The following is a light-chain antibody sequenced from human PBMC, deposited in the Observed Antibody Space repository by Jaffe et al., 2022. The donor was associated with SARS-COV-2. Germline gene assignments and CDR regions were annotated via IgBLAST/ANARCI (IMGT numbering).Light chain of an antibody. CDR2: EVN. CDR3: SSYTSSTVFV. J-gene: IGLJ1*01. CDR1: RSDVGGYNY. Sequence: QSALTQPASVSGSPGQSVTISCSGTRSDVGGYNYVSWYQQHPGKAPKLMIYEVNNRPSGVSSRFSGSKSGNTASLTISGLQAEDEADYYCSSYTSSTVFVFGTGTKVTVL. V-gene: IGLV2-14*01.